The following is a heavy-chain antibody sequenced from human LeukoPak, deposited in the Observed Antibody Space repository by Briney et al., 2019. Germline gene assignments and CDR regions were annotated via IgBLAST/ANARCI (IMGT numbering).Heavy chain of an antibody. CDR2: IYTSGST. Sequence: KPSETLSLTCSVSGGSIRSYFWSWIRQPAGKGLEWIGRIYTSGSTNYNPSLKSRVAMSVDTSKNQFSLKLSSVTAADTAVYYCAREGPMVGATTVDYWGQGTLVTVSS. V-gene: IGHV4-4*07. CDR3: AREGPMVGATTVDY. D-gene: IGHD1-26*01. CDR1: GGSIRSYF. J-gene: IGHJ4*02.